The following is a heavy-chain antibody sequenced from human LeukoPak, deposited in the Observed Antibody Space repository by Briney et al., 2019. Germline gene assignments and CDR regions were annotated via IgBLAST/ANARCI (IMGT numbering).Heavy chain of an antibody. CDR3: ARGDGYCSGGSCMIFDY. CDR2: IIPIFGTA. V-gene: IGHV1-69*05. CDR1: GGTFSSYA. D-gene: IGHD2-15*01. J-gene: IGHJ4*02. Sequence: SVKVSCKASGGTFSSYAISWVRQAPGQGLEWMGGIIPIFGTANYAQKFQGRVTMTTDTSTSTGYMELRSLRSDDTAVYYCARGDGYCSGGSCMIFDYWGQGTLVTVSS.